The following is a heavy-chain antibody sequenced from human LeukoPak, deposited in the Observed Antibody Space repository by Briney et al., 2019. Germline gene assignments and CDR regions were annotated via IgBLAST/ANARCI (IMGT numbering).Heavy chain of an antibody. J-gene: IGHJ4*02. Sequence: EASVKVSCKASGGTFSSYAISWVRQAPGQGLEWMGGIIPIFGTANYAQKFQGRVTITTDESTSTAYMELSSLRSEDTAVYYCAGYSYGDLDYWGQGTLVTVSS. V-gene: IGHV1-69*05. CDR2: IIPIFGTA. D-gene: IGHD5-18*01. CDR3: AGYSYGDLDY. CDR1: GGTFSSYA.